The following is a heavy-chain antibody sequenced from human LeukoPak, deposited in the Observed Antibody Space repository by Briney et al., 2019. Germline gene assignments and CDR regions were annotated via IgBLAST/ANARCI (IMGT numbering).Heavy chain of an antibody. D-gene: IGHD3-10*02. J-gene: IGHJ4*02. Sequence: PGDSRRLSCVASGSTFSTFGMNWVRQAPGMGLEWLSYISKTSRTINYADSVRGRFTISRDNAKNYLYLQMNSLRDEDTAVYYCAAVPLVRGVTDSYDYWGQGTLVTVSS. CDR3: AAVPLVRGVTDSYDY. V-gene: IGHV3-48*02. CDR1: GSTFSTFG. CDR2: ISKTSRTI.